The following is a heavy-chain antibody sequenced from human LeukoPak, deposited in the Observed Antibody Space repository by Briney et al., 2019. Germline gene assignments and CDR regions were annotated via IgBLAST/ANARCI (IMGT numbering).Heavy chain of an antibody. CDR2: IYTSGTT. D-gene: IGHD3-10*01. CDR1: GGSIGSSY. Sequence: SETLSLTCSISGGSIGSSYFSWIRQPAGKGLEWIGRIYTSGTTIYNPSLESRVSMSIDTATNQFSLKVNSVTAADTAVYVCARGYGSGSYSTWGQGTLVTVSS. V-gene: IGHV4-4*07. J-gene: IGHJ5*02. CDR3: ARGYGSGSYST.